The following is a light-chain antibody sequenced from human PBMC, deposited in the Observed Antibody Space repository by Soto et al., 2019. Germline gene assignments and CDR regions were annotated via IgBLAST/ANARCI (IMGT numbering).Light chain of an antibody. CDR1: SSDIGTYNY. Sequence: QSALAQPASVSGTPGQSITISCTGSSSDIGTYNYVSWYQQHPGKAPKLVISAVSDRPSGVSNRFSGSKSGNTASLTISGLQAEDEGDYYCNSYAGSNVYVFGTGTKVTVL. CDR3: NSYAGSNVYV. J-gene: IGLJ1*01. CDR2: AVS. V-gene: IGLV2-14*01.